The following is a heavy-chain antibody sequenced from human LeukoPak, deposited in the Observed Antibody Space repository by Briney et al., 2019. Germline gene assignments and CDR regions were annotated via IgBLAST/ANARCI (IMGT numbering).Heavy chain of an antibody. Sequence: PWGSLRLSCAASGFSFSSYGMNWVRQAPGKGLEWVSVVYSGGSIYYADSVKGRFTISRENSKNTLYLQMNSLRAEDTAVYYCARGRPGYNYPYLDHWGQGTLVTVSS. V-gene: IGHV3-66*01. CDR3: ARGRPGYNYPYLDH. J-gene: IGHJ4*02. CDR2: VYSGGSI. CDR1: GFSFSSYG. D-gene: IGHD5-18*01.